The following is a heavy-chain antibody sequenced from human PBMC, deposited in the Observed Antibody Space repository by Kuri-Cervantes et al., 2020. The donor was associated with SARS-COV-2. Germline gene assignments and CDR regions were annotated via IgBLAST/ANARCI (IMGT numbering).Heavy chain of an antibody. CDR2: IIPLFGTT. V-gene: IGHV1-69*06. CDR1: GGTFSSYA. J-gene: IGHJ4*02. D-gene: IGHD2-2*01. CDR3: ARPYCTSSTCYDGTFDS. Sequence: SVKVSCKASGGTFSSYAISWVRQAPGRGLEWMGRIIPLFGTTIYAEKSRGRVTLTADKSTNTAYMELSSLRSEDTAVYYCARPYCTSSTCYDGTFDSWGQGTLVTVSS.